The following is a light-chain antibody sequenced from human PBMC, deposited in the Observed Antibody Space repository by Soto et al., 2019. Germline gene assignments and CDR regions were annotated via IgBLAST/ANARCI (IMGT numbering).Light chain of an antibody. CDR2: GAS. CDR1: QSVSSSY. V-gene: IGKV3-20*01. CDR3: QEYGSSPPGT. J-gene: IGKJ1*01. Sequence: EIVLTQSPGTLSLSPGERATLSCRASQSVSSSYLAWYQQKPGQAPRLLIYGASSRTTGIPDRFSGSGSGTDITLTISRLKPEDFAVYYCQEYGSSPPGTFSQGINVEVK.